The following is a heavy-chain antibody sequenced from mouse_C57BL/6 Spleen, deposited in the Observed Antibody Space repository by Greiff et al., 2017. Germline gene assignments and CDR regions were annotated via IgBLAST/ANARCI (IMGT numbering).Heavy chain of an antibody. J-gene: IGHJ3*01. Sequence: QVHVKQSGPGLVQPSQSLSITCTVSGFSLTSYGVHWVRQSPGKGLEWLGVIWRGGSTDYNAAFMSRLSITKDNSKSQVFFKMNSLQADDTAIYYCAKPYDYDGAWFAYWGQGTLVTVSA. CDR3: AKPYDYDGAWFAY. V-gene: IGHV2-5*01. CDR2: IWRGGST. CDR1: GFSLTSYG. D-gene: IGHD2-4*01.